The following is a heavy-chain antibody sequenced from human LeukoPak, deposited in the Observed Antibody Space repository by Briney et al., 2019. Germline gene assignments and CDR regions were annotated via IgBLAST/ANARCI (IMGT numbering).Heavy chain of an antibody. J-gene: IGHJ6*03. CDR1: GFTFSSYG. D-gene: IGHD4-17*01. V-gene: IGHV3-30*18. CDR3: AKDGYNTVTTNYYYYYMDV. CDR2: ISYDGSNK. Sequence: PGGSLRLSCAASGFTFSSYGMHWVRQAPGKGLEWVAVISYDGSNKYYADSVKGRFTISRDNSKNTLYLQMNSLRAEDTAVYYCAKDGYNTVTTNYYYYYMDVWGKGTTVTVSS.